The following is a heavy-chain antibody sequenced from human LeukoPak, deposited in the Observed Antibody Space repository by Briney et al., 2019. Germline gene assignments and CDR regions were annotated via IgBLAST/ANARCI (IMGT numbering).Heavy chain of an antibody. CDR3: VGDSSFAFYI. CDR1: GFTFTGYS. Sequence: GGSLRLSCVASGFTFTGYSINWVRQAPGKGLEWVSYISRDSSNIYYADSVKGRFTISRDNAKNSLYLQMNSLRDEDTAWYYCVGDSSFAFYIWGQGTMVTVSS. CDR2: ISRDSSNI. V-gene: IGHV3-48*02. J-gene: IGHJ3*02.